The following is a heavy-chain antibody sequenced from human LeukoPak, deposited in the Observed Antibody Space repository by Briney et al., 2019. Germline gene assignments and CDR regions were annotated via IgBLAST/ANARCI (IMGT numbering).Heavy chain of an antibody. V-gene: IGHV4-34*01. J-gene: IGHJ4*02. CDR1: GGSFSGYY. CDR3: ARGLYLFKYYFDY. Sequence: SETLSLTCAVYGGSFSGYYWSWIRQPPGKGLEWIGEINHSGSTNYNPSLKSRVTISVDTSKNQLSLKLSSVTAADTAVYYCARGLYLFKYYFDYWGQGTLVTVSS. D-gene: IGHD2-8*01. CDR2: INHSGST.